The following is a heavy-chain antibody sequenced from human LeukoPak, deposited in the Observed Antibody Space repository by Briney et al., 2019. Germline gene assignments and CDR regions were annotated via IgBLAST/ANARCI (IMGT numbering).Heavy chain of an antibody. CDR3: ARDRWGLDY. CDR1: GFTFSSYE. J-gene: IGHJ4*02. D-gene: IGHD7-27*01. CDR2: IPSSGSST. V-gene: IGHV3-48*03. Sequence: GGSLRLSCSASGFTFSSYEMNWVRQAPGKGLEWISYIPSSGSSTYHADSVKGRFTISRDNAKNSLYLQMNSLRAEDTAVYYCARDRWGLDYWGQGTLVTVSA.